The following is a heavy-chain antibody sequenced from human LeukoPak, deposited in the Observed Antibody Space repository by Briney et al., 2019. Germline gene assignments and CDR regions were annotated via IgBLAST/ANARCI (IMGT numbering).Heavy chain of an antibody. D-gene: IGHD6-19*01. CDR3: ARVGYSSGWGKYYYYYGMDV. Sequence: ASVKVSCKASGGTFSSYAISWVRQAPGQGLEWMGGIIPIFGTANYAQKFQGRVTITADKSTSTAYMELSSLRSEDTAVCYCARVGYSSGWGKYYYYYGMDVWGKGTTVTVSS. J-gene: IGHJ6*04. V-gene: IGHV1-69*06. CDR1: GGTFSSYA. CDR2: IIPIFGTA.